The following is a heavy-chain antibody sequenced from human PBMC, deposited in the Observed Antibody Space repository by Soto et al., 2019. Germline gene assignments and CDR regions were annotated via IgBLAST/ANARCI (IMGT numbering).Heavy chain of an antibody. V-gene: IGHV3-48*02. CDR3: ARDMYYYFSSGYYHPYYGMDV. Sequence: PGGSLRLSCAASGFTFSSYSMNWVRQAPGKGLEWVSYISSSSSTIYYADSVKGRFTISRDNAKNSLYLQMNSLRDEVTAVYYCARDMYYYFSSGYYHPYYGMDVRAQRTTVTGSS. D-gene: IGHD3-22*01. CDR2: ISSSSSTI. J-gene: IGHJ6*02. CDR1: GFTFSSYS.